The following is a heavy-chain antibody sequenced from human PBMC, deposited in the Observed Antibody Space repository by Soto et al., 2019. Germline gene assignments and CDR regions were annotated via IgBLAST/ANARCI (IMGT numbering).Heavy chain of an antibody. V-gene: IGHV4-59*08. CDR2: IYYSGIT. Sequence: QVQLQESGPGLVKPSETLSLTCTVSGDSISSYYWSWIRQPPGKGLEWIGYIYYSGITNYNPSLKSRVTISVDTSKNQFSLKLNSVTAADTAVYYCATHYPTPYRGQGTLVTVSS. CDR3: ATHYPTPY. D-gene: IGHD3-10*01. J-gene: IGHJ4*02. CDR1: GDSISSYY.